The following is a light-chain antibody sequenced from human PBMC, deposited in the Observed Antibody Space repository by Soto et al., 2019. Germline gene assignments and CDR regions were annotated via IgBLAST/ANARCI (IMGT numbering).Light chain of an antibody. CDR1: QSVTSSY. Sequence: EIVLTQSPGTLSLSPGERATLSCRASQSVTSSYLAWYQQNPGQAPRLLIYGASSRATGIPDRFSGSGSGTGFTLTISRLEPEDFAVYYCQQYGSSPRYTFGQGTKLEIK. V-gene: IGKV3-20*01. CDR2: GAS. J-gene: IGKJ2*01. CDR3: QQYGSSPRYT.